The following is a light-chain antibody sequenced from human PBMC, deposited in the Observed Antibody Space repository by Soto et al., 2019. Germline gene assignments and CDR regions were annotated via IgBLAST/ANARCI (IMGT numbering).Light chain of an antibody. CDR3: QQYNKWFSIT. J-gene: IGKJ5*01. V-gene: IGKV3-15*01. CDR2: GAS. CDR1: QSISSK. Sequence: EVVMTQSPATLSVSPGERAILSCRASQSISSKLGWYQQKPGQAPRLLIYGASTRATGIPARFSGSGSGTEFTLTISSLQSEDYAVYYCQQYNKWFSITFGQGTLLETK.